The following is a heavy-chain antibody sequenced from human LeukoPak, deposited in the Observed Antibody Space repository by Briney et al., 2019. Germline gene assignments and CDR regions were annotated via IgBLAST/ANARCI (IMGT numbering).Heavy chain of an antibody. CDR2: ISYDGSNK. CDR3: ARVNRGWSLDY. D-gene: IGHD6-19*01. CDR1: GFTFSGYP. V-gene: IGHV3-30-3*01. J-gene: IGHJ4*02. Sequence: PGGPLRLSCAASGFTFSGYPIHWVRQAPGKGLEWVAVISYDGSNKYYADSVKGRFTISRDNSKSTLYLQMNSLRVEDTAVYYCARVNRGWSLDYWGQGTLVTVSS.